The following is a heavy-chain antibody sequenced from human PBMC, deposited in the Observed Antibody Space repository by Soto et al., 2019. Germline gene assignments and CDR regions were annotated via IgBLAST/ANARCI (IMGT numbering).Heavy chain of an antibody. D-gene: IGHD3-10*01. Sequence: ASVKVSCKASGYTFTSYGISWVRQAPGQGLERMGWISAYNGNTNYAQKLQGRVTMTTDTSTSTAYMELRSLRSDDTAVYYCARDLSHYGSGFVRDNWFDPWGQGTLVTVSS. V-gene: IGHV1-18*01. J-gene: IGHJ5*02. CDR2: ISAYNGNT. CDR3: ARDLSHYGSGFVRDNWFDP. CDR1: GYTFTSYG.